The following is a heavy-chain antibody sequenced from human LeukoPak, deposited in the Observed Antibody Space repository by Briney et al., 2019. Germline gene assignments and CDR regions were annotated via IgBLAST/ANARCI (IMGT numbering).Heavy chain of an antibody. CDR2: ISASGGST. V-gene: IGHV3-23*01. CDR1: GFTLSSYA. D-gene: IGHD5-24*01. J-gene: IGHJ3*02. Sequence: GGSLRLSCAASGFTLSSYAMSWVRQAPGKGLEWVSSISASGGSTNYADSVKGRFTISRDNSKNTVYLQMNSLRAEDTAVYYCTTVAPLMATITHDAFDIWGQGTMVTVSS. CDR3: TTVAPLMATITHDAFDI.